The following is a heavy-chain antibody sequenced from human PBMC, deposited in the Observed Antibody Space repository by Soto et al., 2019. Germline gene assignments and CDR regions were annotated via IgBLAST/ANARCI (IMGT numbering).Heavy chain of an antibody. Sequence: GGSVKVSWKASGGTFSSYTISWVRQAPGQGLEWMGRIIPILGIANYAQKFQGRVTITADKSTSTAYMELSSLTSEDTAVYYCARDVNGGAFDIWGQGTMVTVSS. J-gene: IGHJ3*02. V-gene: IGHV1-69*04. CDR2: IIPILGIA. CDR3: ARDVNGGAFDI. CDR1: GGTFSSYT. D-gene: IGHD2-8*01.